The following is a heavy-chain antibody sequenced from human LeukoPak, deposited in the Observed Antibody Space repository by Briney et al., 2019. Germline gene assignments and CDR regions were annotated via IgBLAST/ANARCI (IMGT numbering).Heavy chain of an antibody. CDR3: ARDGSESAFDI. CDR1: GGSVSSGSYY. Sequence: SETLSLTCAVSGGSVSSGSYYWSWIRQPPGKGLEWIGYIYYSGSTNYNPSLKSRVTISVDTSKNQFSLKLSSVTAADTAVYYCARDGSESAFDIWGQGTMVTVSS. J-gene: IGHJ3*02. CDR2: IYYSGST. V-gene: IGHV4-61*01.